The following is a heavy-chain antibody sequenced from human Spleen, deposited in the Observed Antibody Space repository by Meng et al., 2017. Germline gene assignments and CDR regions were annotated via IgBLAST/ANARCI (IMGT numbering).Heavy chain of an antibody. V-gene: IGHV4-30-4*01. CDR1: GGSISSGDNY. J-gene: IGHJ5*02. Sequence: QLQLQESGPGLVKPSQTLSLTCTVSGGSISSGDNYWSWIRQPPGKGLEWIGYTYYSGNTYYNPSLKSRVAMSVDTSRSQFSLNLNTVTAADTAVYYCARASYSYDSWFDPWGQGTLVTVSS. D-gene: IGHD5-18*01. CDR3: ARASYSYDSWFDP. CDR2: TYYSGNT.